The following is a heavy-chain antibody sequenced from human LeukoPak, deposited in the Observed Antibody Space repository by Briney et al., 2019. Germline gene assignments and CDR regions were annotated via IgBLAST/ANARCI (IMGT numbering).Heavy chain of an antibody. D-gene: IGHD4-23*01. Sequence: GGSLRLSCAASGFTFTDYAMTWVRQAPGKGLEWVSAISGSGGSTYYADSVKGRFTISRDNAKNTLFLQMNSLRAEDTAVYYCAKHGGNSVFDIWGQGTMVTVSS. CDR3: AKHGGNSVFDI. V-gene: IGHV3-23*01. CDR2: ISGSGGST. J-gene: IGHJ3*02. CDR1: GFTFTDYA.